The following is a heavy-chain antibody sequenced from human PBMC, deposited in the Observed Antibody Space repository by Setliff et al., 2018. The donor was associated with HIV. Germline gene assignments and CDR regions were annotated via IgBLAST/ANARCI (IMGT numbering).Heavy chain of an antibody. V-gene: IGHV4-61*01. Sequence: PSETLSLTCTVSGDSVSSASYYWSWIRQPPGKGLEWIGYISYTGTTKYNPSLKSRVTIAGDTSKNQFSVRLTSVTAADTAVYFCARDVARFDYDTGGYYVSHFDYWGQGIQVTVSS. CDR3: ARDVARFDYDTGGYYVSHFDY. J-gene: IGHJ4*02. D-gene: IGHD3-22*01. CDR1: GDSVSSASYY. CDR2: ISYTGTT.